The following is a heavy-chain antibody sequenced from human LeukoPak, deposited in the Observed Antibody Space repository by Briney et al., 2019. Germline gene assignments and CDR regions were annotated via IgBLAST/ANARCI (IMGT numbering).Heavy chain of an antibody. CDR3: ARMNSGWYGGWFDP. CDR1: GGSISSSSYY. CDR2: IYYCGST. Sequence: SETLSLTCTVSGGSISSSSYYWSWIRQPPGKGLEWIGYIYYCGSTNYNPSLKSRVTISVDTSKNQFSLKLSSVTAADTAVYYCARMNSGWYGGWFDPWGQGTLVTVSS. J-gene: IGHJ5*02. V-gene: IGHV4-61*01. D-gene: IGHD6-19*01.